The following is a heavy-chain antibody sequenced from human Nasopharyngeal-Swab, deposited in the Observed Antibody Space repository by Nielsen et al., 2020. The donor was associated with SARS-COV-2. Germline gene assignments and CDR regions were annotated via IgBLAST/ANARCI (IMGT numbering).Heavy chain of an antibody. CDR2: IYYIGST. CDR1: GGSISSYY. V-gene: IGHV4-59*13. CDR3: ASMTYYDILTGYYTFDY. D-gene: IGHD3-9*01. J-gene: IGHJ4*02. Sequence: SETLSLTCTVSGGSISSYYWSWIRQPPGKGLEWIGYIYYIGSTNYNPSLKSRVTISVDTSKNQFSLKLSSVTAADTAVYYCASMTYYDILTGYYTFDYWGQGTLVTVSS.